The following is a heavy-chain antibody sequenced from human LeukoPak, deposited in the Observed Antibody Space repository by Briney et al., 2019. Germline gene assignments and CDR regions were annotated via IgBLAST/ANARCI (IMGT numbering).Heavy chain of an antibody. D-gene: IGHD6-13*01. CDR1: GGSFNDYY. J-gene: IGHJ6*02. Sequence: PSETLSLTCAVSGGSFNDYYWRWLRQPPGKGVEWVGEIRHSGSTNYNPSLKSRVTMSVDTSKNQFSLKLSSVTAADTAVYYCARRGSWSYYYAMDVWGQGTTVAVSS. CDR3: ARRGSWSYYYAMDV. CDR2: IRHSGST. V-gene: IGHV4-34*01.